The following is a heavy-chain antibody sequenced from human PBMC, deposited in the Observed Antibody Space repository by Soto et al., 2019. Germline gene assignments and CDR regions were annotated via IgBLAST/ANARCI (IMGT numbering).Heavy chain of an antibody. Sequence: EVQLVESGGGLVQPGGSLRLSCAGSGFAFSNYSMNWVRQAPGKGLEWVSYISSSSTNTYYAASMRGRFTISRDNAKNSLYLRMNSLKDEDTAVYYCARGTKGGSPPLWGQGTLVTVSS. V-gene: IGHV3-48*02. J-gene: IGHJ4*02. CDR1: GFAFSNYS. CDR2: ISSSSTNT. CDR3: ARGTKGGSPPL. D-gene: IGHD1-7*01.